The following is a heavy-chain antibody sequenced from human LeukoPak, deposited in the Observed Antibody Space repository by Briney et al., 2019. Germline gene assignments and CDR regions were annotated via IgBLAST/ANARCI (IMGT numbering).Heavy chain of an antibody. CDR2: INHSGST. Sequence: SETLSLTCAVYGGSLSGYYWSWIRQPPGKGLEWIGEINHSGSTNYNPSLKSRVTISVDTSKNQFSLKLSSVTAADTAVYYCARVGYYPDYYMDVWGKGTTVTVSS. CDR1: GGSLSGYY. D-gene: IGHD2-21*01. J-gene: IGHJ6*03. V-gene: IGHV4-34*01. CDR3: ARVGYYPDYYMDV.